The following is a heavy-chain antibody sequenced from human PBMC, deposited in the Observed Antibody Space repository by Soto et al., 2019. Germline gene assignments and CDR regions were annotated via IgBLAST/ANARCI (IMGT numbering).Heavy chain of an antibody. D-gene: IGHD4-17*01. Sequence: GGSLRLSCAASGFTFSSYAMHWVRQAPGKGLEWVAVISYDGSNKYYADSVKGRFTISRDNSKNTLYLQMNSLRAEDTAVYYCARDRYGGNSHYFDYWGQGTLVTVSS. CDR2: ISYDGSNK. J-gene: IGHJ4*02. CDR3: ARDRYGGNSHYFDY. V-gene: IGHV3-30-3*01. CDR1: GFTFSSYA.